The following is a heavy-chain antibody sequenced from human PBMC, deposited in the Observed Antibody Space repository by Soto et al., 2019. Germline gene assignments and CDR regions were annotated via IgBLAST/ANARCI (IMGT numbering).Heavy chain of an antibody. Sequence: KPSETLSRTCTASRGSISSYYWSWIRQPPGKGLEWIGYIYYSGSTNYNPSLKSRVTISVDTSKNQFSLKLSSVTAADTAVYYCARGGRGTIDYWGQGTLVTVSS. CDR3: ARGGRGTIDY. J-gene: IGHJ4*02. CDR2: IYYSGST. D-gene: IGHD1-7*01. CDR1: RGSISSYY. V-gene: IGHV4-59*01.